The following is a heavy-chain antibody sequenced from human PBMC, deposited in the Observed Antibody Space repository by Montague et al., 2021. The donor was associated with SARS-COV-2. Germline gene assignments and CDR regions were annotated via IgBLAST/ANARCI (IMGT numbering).Heavy chain of an antibody. CDR1: GFTFSDYW. CDR3: VRDGDHWDFDY. CDR2: FKGDGTNT. D-gene: IGHD2-21*01. V-gene: IGHV3-74*01. J-gene: IGHJ4*02. Sequence: SLRLSCAASGFTFSDYWMHWVRQAPGKGLVWVSRFKGDGTNTIYADSVKGRFAISRDNAQNTVYLQMSSLRAEDAAVYYCVRDGDHWDFDYWGQGALVTVSS.